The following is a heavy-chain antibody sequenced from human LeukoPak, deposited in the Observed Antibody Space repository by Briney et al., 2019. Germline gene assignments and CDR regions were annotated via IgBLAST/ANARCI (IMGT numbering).Heavy chain of an antibody. CDR2: MNPNSGNT. D-gene: IGHD6-13*01. CDR1: GYTFTSYD. CDR3: ARLLTSGSWSPYYYGMDV. V-gene: IGHV1-8*01. Sequence: ASVKVSCKASGYTFTSYDINWVRQATGQGLEWMGWMNPNSGNTGYAQKFQGRVTMTRNTSISTAYMELSSLRSEDTAVYYCARLLTSGSWSPYYYGMDVWGQGTTVTVSS. J-gene: IGHJ6*02.